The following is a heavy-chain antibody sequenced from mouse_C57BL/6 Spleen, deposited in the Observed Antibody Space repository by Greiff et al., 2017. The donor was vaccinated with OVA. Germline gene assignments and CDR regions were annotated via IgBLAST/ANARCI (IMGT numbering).Heavy chain of an antibody. D-gene: IGHD2-3*01. J-gene: IGHJ4*01. Sequence: EVQLQQSGPGLVKPSQSLSLTCSVTGYSITSGYYWNWIRQFPGNKLEWMGYISYDGSNNYNPSLKNRTSITRDTSKNQFFLKLNSVTTEDTATYYCARRGFYDGPRVDYWGQGTSVTVSS. CDR1: GYSITSGYY. V-gene: IGHV3-6*01. CDR3: ARRGFYDGPRVDY. CDR2: ISYDGSN.